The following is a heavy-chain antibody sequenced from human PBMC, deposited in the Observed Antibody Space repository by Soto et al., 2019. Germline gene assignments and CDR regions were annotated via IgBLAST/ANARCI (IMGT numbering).Heavy chain of an antibody. CDR3: ARVSSFGELLPTYYYYYMDV. Sequence: GGSLRLSCAASRFTVSSNYMSWVRQAPGKGLEWVSVIYSGGSTYYADSVKGRFTISRDNSKNTLYLQMNSPRAEDTAVYYCARVSSFGELLPTYYYYYMDVGGKGTTVTVS. CDR2: IYSGGST. CDR1: RFTVSSNY. J-gene: IGHJ6*03. D-gene: IGHD3-10*01. V-gene: IGHV3-66*01.